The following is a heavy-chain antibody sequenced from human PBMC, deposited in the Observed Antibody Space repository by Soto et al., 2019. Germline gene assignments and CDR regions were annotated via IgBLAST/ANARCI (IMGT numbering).Heavy chain of an antibody. CDR1: GYTFTSYA. Sequence: ASVKVSCKASGYTFTSYAMHWVRQAPGQRLEWMGWINAGNGNTKYSQKFQGRVTITRDTSASTAYMELSSLRSEDTAVYYCARDLHDSSGYYFWAFDYWGQGTLVTSPQ. D-gene: IGHD3-22*01. V-gene: IGHV1-3*01. J-gene: IGHJ4*02. CDR2: INAGNGNT. CDR3: ARDLHDSSGYYFWAFDY.